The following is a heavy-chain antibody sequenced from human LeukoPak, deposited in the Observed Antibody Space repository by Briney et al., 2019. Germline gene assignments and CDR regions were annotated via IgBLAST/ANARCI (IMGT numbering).Heavy chain of an antibody. Sequence: SETLSLTCTVSGGSISSYYWSWIRQPPGKGLEWIGYIYYSGSTNYNPSLKSRVTISVDKSKNQFSLKLSSVTAADTAVYYCARVGIAVAGTPNWFDPWGQGTLVTVSS. CDR1: GGSISSYY. CDR2: IYYSGST. D-gene: IGHD6-19*01. J-gene: IGHJ5*02. V-gene: IGHV4-59*12. CDR3: ARVGIAVAGTPNWFDP.